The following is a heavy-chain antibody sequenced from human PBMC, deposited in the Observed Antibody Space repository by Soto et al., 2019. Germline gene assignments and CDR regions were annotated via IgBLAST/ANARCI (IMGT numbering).Heavy chain of an antibody. CDR2: ISSSSSYI. CDR1: GFTFSDYN. CDR3: ARAGARYYGSGSYSL. V-gene: IGHV3-21*04. D-gene: IGHD3-10*01. J-gene: IGHJ4*02. Sequence: PGGSLRLSCAASGFTFSDYNMNWVRQAPGKGLEWVSSISSSSSYIYYADSVKGRFTISRDNAKNSLYLQMNSLRAEDTAVYYCARAGARYYGSGSYSLWGQGTLVTVSS.